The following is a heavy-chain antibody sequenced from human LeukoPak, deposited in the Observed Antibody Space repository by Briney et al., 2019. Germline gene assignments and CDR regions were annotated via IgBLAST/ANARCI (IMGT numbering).Heavy chain of an antibody. V-gene: IGHV3-7*01. CDR3: VTSWVRQQRDF. CDR2: IEPDGSGK. Sequence: GGSLRLSCAASGFTFRTYWMSWVRQAPGKGLEWVADIEPDGSGKTYVDSVKGRFTISRDNAQQSLYLQMDTLTAEDTAVYYCVTSWVRQQRDFWGQGTLVTVSS. CDR1: GFTFRTYW. D-gene: IGHD3-10*01. J-gene: IGHJ4*02.